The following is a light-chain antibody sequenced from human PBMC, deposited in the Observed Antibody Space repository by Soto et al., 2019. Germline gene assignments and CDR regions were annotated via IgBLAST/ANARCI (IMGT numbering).Light chain of an antibody. CDR2: EAS. CDR3: QQYGSSPRT. V-gene: IGKV3D-15*01. CDR1: QSVGNN. J-gene: IGKJ1*01. Sequence: EIVMTQSPATLSVSPGESATLSCRASQSVGNNLAWYQQKPGQAPGLLIYEASTRATGIPARFSGSGSGTDFTLTISSLEPEDFAVYYCQQYGSSPRTFGQGTKVDIK.